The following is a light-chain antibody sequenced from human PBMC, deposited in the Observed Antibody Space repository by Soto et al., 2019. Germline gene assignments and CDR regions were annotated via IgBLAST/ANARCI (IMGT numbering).Light chain of an antibody. CDR3: QQHYSYPRT. J-gene: IGKJ1*01. V-gene: IGKV1-8*01. CDR2: AAS. Sequence: AIRMTQAASSLSASTGDRVTSTCRASQGISSYLAWYQQKPGKAPKLLIYAASTLQSGVPSRFSGSGSGTDFTLTISCLQSEDFATYYCQQHYSYPRTFGQGTKADIK. CDR1: QGISSY.